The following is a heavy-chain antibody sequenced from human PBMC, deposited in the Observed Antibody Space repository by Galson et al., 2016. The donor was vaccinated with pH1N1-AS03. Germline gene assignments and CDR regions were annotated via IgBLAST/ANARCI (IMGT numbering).Heavy chain of an antibody. D-gene: IGHD4/OR15-4a*01. CDR1: GYTFTNFG. Sequence: SVKVSCKASGYTFTNFGIIWVRQAPGQGLEWLGWISAYSGNTDYAQSLQGRVSMTTDPSTSTAYMELTSLTSDDTAIYYCARDPRSDFGNNFVAGVQFGRYWGQGTLVTVSS. CDR2: ISAYSGNT. J-gene: IGHJ4*02. CDR3: ARDPRSDFGNNFVAGVQFGRY. V-gene: IGHV1-18*01.